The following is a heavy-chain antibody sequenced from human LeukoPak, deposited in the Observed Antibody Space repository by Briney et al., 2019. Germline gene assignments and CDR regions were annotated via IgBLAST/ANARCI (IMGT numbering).Heavy chain of an antibody. J-gene: IGHJ6*03. CDR1: GGTFSSYA. CDR2: IIPIFGTA. D-gene: IGHD3-9*01. V-gene: IGHV1-69*13. Sequence: ASVKVSCKASGGTFSSYAISWVRQAPGQGLEWMGGIIPIFGTANYAQKFQGRVTITADESTSTAYMELSSLRSEDTAVYYCAREYLRYFDWSRPYYMDVWGKGTTVTISS. CDR3: AREYLRYFDWSRPYYMDV.